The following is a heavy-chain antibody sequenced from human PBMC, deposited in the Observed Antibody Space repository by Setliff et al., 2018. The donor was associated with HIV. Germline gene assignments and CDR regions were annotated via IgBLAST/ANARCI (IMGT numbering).Heavy chain of an antibody. V-gene: IGHV4-38-2*02. CDR3: VRVDYGDYDFDY. CDR2: IYHSGSA. Sequence: PSETLSLTCTVSGNSITRDYRWGWIRQPPGKGLEWIGSIYHSGSAYYNPSLKSRVTMSVDTSKNQFSLKMISVTAADTAVYYCVRVDYGDYDFDYWGQGTLVTVSS. J-gene: IGHJ4*02. CDR1: GNSITRDYR. D-gene: IGHD2-21*02.